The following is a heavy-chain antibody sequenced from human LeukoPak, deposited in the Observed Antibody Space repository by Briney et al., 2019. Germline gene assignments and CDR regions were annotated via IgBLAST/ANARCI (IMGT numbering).Heavy chain of an antibody. CDR1: GGSISSFY. J-gene: IGHJ5*02. D-gene: IGHD6-13*01. CDR2: IYYSGTT. Sequence: SETLSLTCTVSGGSISSFYRSWIRQPPGRGLEWIGYIYYSGTTNYNPSLKSRVTISVDTSKDQFSLKLSSVTAADTAVYYCARRIAAAGWFDPWGQGTLVTVSS. CDR3: ARRIAAAGWFDP. V-gene: IGHV4-59*08.